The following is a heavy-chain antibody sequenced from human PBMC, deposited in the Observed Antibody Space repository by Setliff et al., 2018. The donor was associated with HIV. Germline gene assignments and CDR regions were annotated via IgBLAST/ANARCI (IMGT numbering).Heavy chain of an antibody. CDR3: AREVFSGWRIFDI. D-gene: IGHD6-19*01. V-gene: IGHV4-38-2*02. Sequence: SETLSLTCAVSGYSISSGYYWGWIRQPPGKGLEWIGAIYHSGSSYYSPSLKSRVTLFLDTSKNQLLLFLSSVTAADPAVYYCAREVFSGWRIFDIWGHGTMVTVSS. CDR1: GYSISSGYY. CDR2: IYHSGSS. J-gene: IGHJ3*02.